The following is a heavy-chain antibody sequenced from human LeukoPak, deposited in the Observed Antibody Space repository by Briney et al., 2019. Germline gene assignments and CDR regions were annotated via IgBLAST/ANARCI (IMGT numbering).Heavy chain of an antibody. D-gene: IGHD3-16*01. CDR2: IYSGGST. J-gene: IGHJ4*02. Sequence: GESLRLSCAASGFTVRNNYVSWVRQAPGKGLEWVSFIYSGGSTHYADSVKGRFTISRDNSKNTVCLQMNSLRAEDTAVYYCARDYDYIWGSYFGHWGQGTLVTVSS. CDR1: GFTVRNNY. V-gene: IGHV3-53*01. CDR3: ARDYDYIWGSYFGH.